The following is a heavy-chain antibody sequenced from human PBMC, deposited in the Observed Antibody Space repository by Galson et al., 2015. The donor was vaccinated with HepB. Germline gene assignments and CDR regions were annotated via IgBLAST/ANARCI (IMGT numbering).Heavy chain of an antibody. D-gene: IGHD1-26*01. J-gene: IGHJ4*02. CDR1: GGSIRSYF. V-gene: IGHV4-59*01. CDR2: MYYSGST. CDR3: ARNGGSYSFDY. Sequence: TLSLTCTVSGGSIRSYFWSWIRQPPGKGLEWIGFMYYSGSTNKNPSLKSRVTISVDTSKNQFSLQLSSVTAADTAVYFCARNGGSYSFDYWGQGTLVTVSS.